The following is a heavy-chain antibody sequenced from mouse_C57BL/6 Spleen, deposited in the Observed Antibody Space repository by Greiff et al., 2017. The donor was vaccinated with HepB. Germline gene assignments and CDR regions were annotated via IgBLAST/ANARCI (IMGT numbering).Heavy chain of an antibody. CDR2: IDPSDSYT. CDR1: GYTFTSYW. V-gene: IGHV1-50*01. CDR3: ARVLGRGYAMDY. J-gene: IGHJ4*01. D-gene: IGHD4-1*01. Sequence: QVQLQQPGAELVKPGASVKLSCKASGYTFTSYWMQWVKQRPGQGLEWIGEIDPSDSYTNYNQKFKGKATLTVDTSSSTAYMQLSSLTSEDSAVYYCARVLGRGYAMDYWGQGTSVTVSS.